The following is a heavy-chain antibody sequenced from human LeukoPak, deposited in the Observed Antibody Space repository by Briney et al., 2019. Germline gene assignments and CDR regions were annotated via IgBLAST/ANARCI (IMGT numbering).Heavy chain of an antibody. V-gene: IGHV5-51*01. D-gene: IGHD1-26*01. Sequence: PGESLQISCKGSGYSFTNYWIGWVRPMPGKGLEWMGIIDPSDSDTRYSPSFQGQVTISADKSISTAYLQWSSLKASDTAMYYCARRENDYGDYWGQGTLVTVSS. J-gene: IGHJ4*02. CDR2: IDPSDSDT. CDR3: ARRENDYGDY. CDR1: GYSFTNYW.